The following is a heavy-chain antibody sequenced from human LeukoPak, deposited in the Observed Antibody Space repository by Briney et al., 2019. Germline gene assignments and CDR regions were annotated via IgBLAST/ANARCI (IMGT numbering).Heavy chain of an antibody. D-gene: IGHD6-19*01. Sequence: PSETLSLTCTVSGGSISSGGYYWSWIRQHPGKGLEWIGYIYYSGSTYYNPSLKSRVTISVDTSKNQFSLKLSSVTAADTAVYYCARDRSSGWPLGWFGPWGQGTLVTVSS. CDR1: GGSISSGGYY. CDR2: IYYSGST. CDR3: ARDRSSGWPLGWFGP. V-gene: IGHV4-31*03. J-gene: IGHJ5*02.